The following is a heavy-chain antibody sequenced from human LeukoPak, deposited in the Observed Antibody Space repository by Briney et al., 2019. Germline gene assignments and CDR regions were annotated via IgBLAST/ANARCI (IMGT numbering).Heavy chain of an antibody. V-gene: IGHV4-4*07. CDR3: ARVILHYDSSGYYYVSGAYAFDI. Sequence: SETLSLTCTVPGGSISTYYWSWIRQPAGKGLEWIGRIYTSGSTNYNPSLKSRVTMSVDTSKNQFSLKLSSVTAADTAVYYCARVILHYDSSGYYYVSGAYAFDIWGQGTMVTVSS. CDR2: IYTSGST. D-gene: IGHD3-22*01. J-gene: IGHJ3*02. CDR1: GGSISTYY.